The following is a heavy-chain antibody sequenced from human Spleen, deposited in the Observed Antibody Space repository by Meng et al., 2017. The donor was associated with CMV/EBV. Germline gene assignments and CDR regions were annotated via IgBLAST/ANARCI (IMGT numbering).Heavy chain of an antibody. J-gene: IGHJ4*02. D-gene: IGHD3-9*01. CDR1: GGSISSGDYY. CDR2: ISGSGGST. V-gene: IGHV3-23*01. Sequence: ETLSLTCTVSGGSISSGDYYWSWIRQAPGKGLEWVSAISGSGGSTYYADSVKGRFTISRDNSKNTLYLQMNSLRAEDTAVYYCAKDIRYFDWFYFDYWGQGTLVTVSS. CDR3: AKDIRYFDWFYFDY.